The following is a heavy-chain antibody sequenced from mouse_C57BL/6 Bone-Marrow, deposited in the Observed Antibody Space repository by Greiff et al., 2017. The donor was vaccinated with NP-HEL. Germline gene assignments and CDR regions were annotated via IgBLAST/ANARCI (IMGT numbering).Heavy chain of an antibody. CDR3: ARSGTYGSIDY. D-gene: IGHD1-1*01. Sequence: VQLQQPGAELVMPGASVKLSCKASGYTFTSYWMHWVKQRPGQGLEWIGELDPSDSYTNYNQKFKGKSTLTVDKSSSTAYMQLSSLTSEDSAVYYCARSGTYGSIDYWGQGTTLTVSS. CDR2: LDPSDSYT. CDR1: GYTFTSYW. J-gene: IGHJ2*01. V-gene: IGHV1-69*01.